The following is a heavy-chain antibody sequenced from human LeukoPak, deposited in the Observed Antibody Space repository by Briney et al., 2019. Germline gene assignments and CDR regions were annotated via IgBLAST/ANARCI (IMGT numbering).Heavy chain of an antibody. CDR1: GYTCTGYY. J-gene: IGHJ5*02. CDR3: AREGYSSSYFAETNWFDP. CDR2: INPNSGGT. D-gene: IGHD6-13*01. V-gene: IGHV1-2*02. Sequence: ASVRVSCKASGYTCTGYYMHWVRQAPGQGLEWMGWINPNSGGTNYAQKFQGRVTMTRDTSISTAYMELSRLRSDDTAVYYCAREGYSSSYFAETNWFDPWGQGTLVTVSS.